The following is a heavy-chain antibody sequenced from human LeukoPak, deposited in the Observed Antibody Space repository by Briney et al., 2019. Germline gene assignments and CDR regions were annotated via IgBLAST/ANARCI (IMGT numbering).Heavy chain of an antibody. Sequence: SETLSLTCTVSGGSISSGSYYWSWIRQPAGKGLEWIGRIYTSGSTNYNPSLKSRVTMSVDTSKNQFSLKLSSVTAADTAVYYCARDGITMVRGVIGGDNWFDPWGQGTLVTVSS. CDR2: IYTSGST. J-gene: IGHJ5*02. CDR1: GGSISSGSYY. D-gene: IGHD3-10*01. V-gene: IGHV4-61*02. CDR3: ARDGITMVRGVIGGDNWFDP.